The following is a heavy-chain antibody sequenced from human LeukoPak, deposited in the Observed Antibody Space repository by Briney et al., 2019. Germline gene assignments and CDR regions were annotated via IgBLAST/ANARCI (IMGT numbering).Heavy chain of an antibody. Sequence: PGGSLRLSCEVSGIIFSNTWMNWVRQAPGEGLEWVGRIKRKYDGGTTDFAAPVKGRFTISRDDSKNTLELQMNTLKIEDTAVYFCATDRADYWGQGTLVTVSS. CDR3: ATDRADY. J-gene: IGHJ4*02. CDR2: IKRKYDGGTT. V-gene: IGHV3-15*05. CDR1: GIIFSNTW.